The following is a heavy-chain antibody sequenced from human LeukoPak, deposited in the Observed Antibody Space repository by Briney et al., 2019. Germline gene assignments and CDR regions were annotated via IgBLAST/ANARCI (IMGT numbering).Heavy chain of an antibody. CDR1: GGSISSYY. J-gene: IGHJ3*02. V-gene: IGHV4-4*07. CDR2: IYTSGST. D-gene: IGHD6-13*01. CDR3: TRDTTEGSSWYSSAFDI. Sequence: SETLSLTCTVSGGSISSYYWSWIRQPAGKGLEWIGRIYTSGSTNYNPSLKSRVTMSVDTSKNQFSLKLSSVTAADTAVYYCTRDTTEGSSWYSSAFDIWGQGTMVTVSS.